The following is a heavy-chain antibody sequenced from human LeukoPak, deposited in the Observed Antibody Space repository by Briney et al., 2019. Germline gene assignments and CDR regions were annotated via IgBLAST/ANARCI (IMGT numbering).Heavy chain of an antibody. D-gene: IGHD3-22*01. V-gene: IGHV4-39*07. J-gene: IGHJ5*02. CDR3: ARDLDYYDSTWFDP. CDR1: GGSISSSSYY. CDR2: IYYSGST. Sequence: SETLSLTCTVSGGSISSSSYYWGWIRQPPGKGLEWIGSIYYSGSTYYNPSLKSRVTISVDTSKNQFSLKLSSVTAADTAVYYCARDLDYYDSTWFDPWGQGTLVTVSS.